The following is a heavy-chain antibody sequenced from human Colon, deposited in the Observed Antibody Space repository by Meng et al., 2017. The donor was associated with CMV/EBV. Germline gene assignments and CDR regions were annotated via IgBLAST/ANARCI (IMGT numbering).Heavy chain of an antibody. Sequence: QVKLVHLGAEVRMPGASVKVSCKASGYSFTGYYIHWVRQAPGQGLEWMGWMDPTTGRTDYAQKFQGTVTMTRDTSISTAYLELSRLTSDDTAVYYCASHSSYVWGSHHWGQGTLVTVSS. CDR1: GYSFTGYY. D-gene: IGHD3-16*01. CDR2: MDPTTGRT. J-gene: IGHJ1*01. V-gene: IGHV1-2*02. CDR3: ASHSSYVWGSHH.